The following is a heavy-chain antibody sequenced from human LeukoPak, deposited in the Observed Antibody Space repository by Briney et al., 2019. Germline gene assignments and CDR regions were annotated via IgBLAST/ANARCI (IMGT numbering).Heavy chain of an antibody. Sequence: GGSLRLSCAASGFTFSSYWMSWVRQAPGKGLEWVANIKQDGSEKYYVDSVKGRSTISRDNAKNSLYLQMNSLRAEDTAVYYCARDETGYCSSTSCYAPNWFDPWGQGTLVTVSS. CDR2: IKQDGSEK. D-gene: IGHD2-2*01. J-gene: IGHJ5*02. CDR3: ARDETGYCSSTSCYAPNWFDP. V-gene: IGHV3-7*01. CDR1: GFTFSSYW.